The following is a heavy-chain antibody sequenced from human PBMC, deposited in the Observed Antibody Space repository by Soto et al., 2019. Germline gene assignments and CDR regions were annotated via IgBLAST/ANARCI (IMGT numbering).Heavy chain of an antibody. CDR3: ARGVSDYVWGSYRYTWNWFDP. CDR1: GGSISSGDYY. J-gene: IGHJ5*02. D-gene: IGHD3-16*02. V-gene: IGHV4-30-4*01. CDR2: IYYSGST. Sequence: SETLSLTCTVSGGSISSGDYYWGWIRQPPGKGLEWIGYIYYSGSTYYNPSLKSRVTISVDTSKNQFSLKLSSVTAADTAVYYCARGVSDYVWGSYRYTWNWFDPWGQGTLVTVSS.